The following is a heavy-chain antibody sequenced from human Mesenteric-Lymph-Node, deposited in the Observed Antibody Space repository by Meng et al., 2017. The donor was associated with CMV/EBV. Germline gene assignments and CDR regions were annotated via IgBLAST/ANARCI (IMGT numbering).Heavy chain of an antibody. V-gene: IGHV1-2*02. CDR1: GYTFTGYY. CDR2: INPNSGDT. Sequence: ASVKVSCKASGYTFTGYYMHWVRQAPGQGLEWMGWINPNSGDTNYAQKFQGRVTMTRDTSISTAYMELSRLRSDDTAVYYCARGLGTPPGYYYYYGMDVWGQGTTVTVSS. CDR3: ARGLGTPPGYYYYYGMDV. D-gene: IGHD1-1*01. J-gene: IGHJ6*02.